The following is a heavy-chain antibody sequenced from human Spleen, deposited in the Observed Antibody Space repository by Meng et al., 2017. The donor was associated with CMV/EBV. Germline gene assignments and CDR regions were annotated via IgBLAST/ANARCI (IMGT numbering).Heavy chain of an antibody. CDR3: AKAVVPVYYYYGMDV. CDR1: GFGFSSCD. J-gene: IGHJ6*02. CDR2: IRYDGSNE. Sequence: GGSLRLSCAASGFGFSSCDMHWVRQAPGKGLEWVAFIRYDGSNEYYGDAVKGRFIISRDNSKSTLFLQMNSLRTEDAAMYYCAKAVVPVYYYYGMDVWGRGTTVTVSS. V-gene: IGHV3-30*02. D-gene: IGHD2-2*01.